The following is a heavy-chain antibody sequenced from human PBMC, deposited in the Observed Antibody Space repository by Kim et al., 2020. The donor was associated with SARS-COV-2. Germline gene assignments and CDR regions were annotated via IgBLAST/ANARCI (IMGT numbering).Heavy chain of an antibody. D-gene: IGHD1-26*01. V-gene: IGHV3-30*04. CDR3: ARGGGATIYYFDY. CDR2: ISYDGSNK. CDR1: GFTFSSYA. J-gene: IGHJ4*02. Sequence: GGSLRLSCAASGFTFSSYAMHWVRQAPGKGLEWVAVISYDGSNKYYADSVKGRFTISRDNSKNTLYLQMNSLRAEDTAVYYCARGGGATIYYFDYWGQGTLVTVSS.